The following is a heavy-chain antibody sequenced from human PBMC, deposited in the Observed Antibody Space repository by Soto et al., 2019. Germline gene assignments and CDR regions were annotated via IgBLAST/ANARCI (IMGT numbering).Heavy chain of an antibody. J-gene: IGHJ4*02. V-gene: IGHV3-48*03. Sequence: EVQLVESGGGFVQPGGSLRLSCVASGCTFTSYEMNWVRQAPGKGLQWVSYIDSSGSAIYYADSEKGRFTISRDNAKNSLYLQMNSLRAEDTALYYCARGDASGYWGQGTLVTVSS. CDR3: ARGDASGY. CDR2: IDSSGSAI. D-gene: IGHD2-2*01. CDR1: GCTFTSYE.